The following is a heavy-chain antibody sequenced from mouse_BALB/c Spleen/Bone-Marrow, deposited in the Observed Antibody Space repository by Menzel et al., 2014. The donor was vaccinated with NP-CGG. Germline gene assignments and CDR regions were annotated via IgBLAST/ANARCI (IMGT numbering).Heavy chain of an antibody. CDR3: SRGRRDALDY. CDR2: INPSNGGT. V-gene: IGHV1S81*02. Sequence: QVQLQQSGAELVKPGASVKLSCKASGYTFTSYYMYWVKQRPGQGLEWFGEINPSNGGTNFNEKFKNKATLTVDKFSSTAYMQLSSLTSEDSAVYYCSRGRRDALDYWGQGTSVTVSS. CDR1: GYTFTSYY. J-gene: IGHJ4*01.